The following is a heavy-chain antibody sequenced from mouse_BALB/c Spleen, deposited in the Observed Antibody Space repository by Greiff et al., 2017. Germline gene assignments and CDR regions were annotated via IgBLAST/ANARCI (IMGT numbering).Heavy chain of an antibody. CDR3: AREITVAMDY. CDR2: IDPANGNT. D-gene: IGHD2-4*01. Sequence: EVQRVESGAELVKPGASVKLSCTASGFNIKDTYMHWVKQRPEQGLEWIGRIDPANGNTKYDPKFQGKATITADTSSNTAYLQLSSLTSEDTAVYYCAREITVAMDYWGQGTSVTVSS. V-gene: IGHV14-3*02. CDR1: GFNIKDTY. J-gene: IGHJ4*01.